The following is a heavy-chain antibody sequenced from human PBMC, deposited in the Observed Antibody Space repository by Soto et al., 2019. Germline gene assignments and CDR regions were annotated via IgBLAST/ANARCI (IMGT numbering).Heavy chain of an antibody. CDR1: GYSFTSYW. J-gene: IGHJ6*02. D-gene: IGHD6-19*01. CDR3: ARDNSVAVAGTGYFYGMDV. V-gene: IGHV5-10-1*01. Sequence: GESLKISCKGSGYSFTSYWISWVRQMPGKGLEWMGRIDPSDSYTNYSPSFQGRFTISRDNAKNSLYLQMNSLRDEDTAVYYCARDNSVAVAGTGYFYGMDVWGQGTTVTVSS. CDR2: IDPSDSYT.